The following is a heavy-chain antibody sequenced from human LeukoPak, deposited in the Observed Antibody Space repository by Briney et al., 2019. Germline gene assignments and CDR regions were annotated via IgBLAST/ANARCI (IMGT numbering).Heavy chain of an antibody. D-gene: IGHD4-17*01. J-gene: IGHJ6*02. CDR2: IYPGDSDT. CDR3: ARRSSTVTPVVDV. Sequence: GESLKISCKGSGYSFTSYWIGWVRQMPGKGLEWMGIIYPGDSDTRYSPSLQGQVTISADKSISTAYLQWSSLKASGTAMYYCARRSSTVTPVVDVWGQGTTVTVSS. CDR1: GYSFTSYW. V-gene: IGHV5-51*01.